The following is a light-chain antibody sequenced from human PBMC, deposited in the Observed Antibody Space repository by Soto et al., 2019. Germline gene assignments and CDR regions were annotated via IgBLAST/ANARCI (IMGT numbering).Light chain of an antibody. J-gene: IGKJ3*01. CDR2: DAS. Sequence: EIVLTQSPATLSLSPGERATLSCRASQSVSSYLAWYQQKPGQAPRLLIYDASNRATGIPARFSGSGSGTDFTLTNSSLEPEDFAVYYCQQRSNPFTFGPGTKVDIK. CDR1: QSVSSY. CDR3: QQRSNPFT. V-gene: IGKV3-11*01.